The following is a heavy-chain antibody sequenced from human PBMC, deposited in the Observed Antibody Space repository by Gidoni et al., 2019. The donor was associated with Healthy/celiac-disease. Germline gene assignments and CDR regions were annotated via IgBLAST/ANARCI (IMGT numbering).Heavy chain of an antibody. Sequence: QVQLQESGPGLVKPSETLSLTCPVSGGSISSYYWSWIRQPPGKGLEWIGYIYYSGSTNYNPSLKRRVTIKVVRSKNQFSLKLSAVTAADTAVYYCARHVRRDYYGSGSYPVYFDYWGQGTLVTVSS. J-gene: IGHJ4*02. CDR3: ARHVRRDYYGSGSYPVYFDY. D-gene: IGHD3-10*01. CDR2: IYYSGST. V-gene: IGHV4-59*08. CDR1: GGSISSYY.